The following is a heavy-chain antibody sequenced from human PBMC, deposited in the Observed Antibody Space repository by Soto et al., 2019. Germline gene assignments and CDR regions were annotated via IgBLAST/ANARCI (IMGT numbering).Heavy chain of an antibody. J-gene: IGHJ4*02. V-gene: IGHV4-34*01. CDR3: ARVPRSSGWYRDFDY. Sequence: QVQLQQWGAGLLKPSETLSLTCAVYGGSFSGYYWSWIRQPPGKGLEWIGEINHSGSTNYNPSLKSRVTISEDTSKNQFSLKLSSVTAADTAVYYCARVPRSSGWYRDFDYWGQGTLVTVSS. CDR1: GGSFSGYY. CDR2: INHSGST. D-gene: IGHD6-19*01.